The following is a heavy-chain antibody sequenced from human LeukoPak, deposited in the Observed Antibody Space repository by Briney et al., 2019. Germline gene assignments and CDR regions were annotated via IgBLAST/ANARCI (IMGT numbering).Heavy chain of an antibody. CDR1: GGSFSGYY. V-gene: IGHV4-34*01. D-gene: IGHD3-10*01. CDR2: INHSGST. CDR3: ARRAYYYGSDY. J-gene: IGHJ4*02. Sequence: SETLSLTCAVYGGSFSGYYWSWIRQPPGKGREWIGEINHSGSTNYNPSLKSRVTISVDTSKNQFSLKLSSVTAADTAVYYCARRAYYYGSDYWGRGTLVTVSS.